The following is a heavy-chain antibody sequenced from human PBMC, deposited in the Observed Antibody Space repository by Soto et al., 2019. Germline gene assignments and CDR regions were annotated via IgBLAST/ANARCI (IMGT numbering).Heavy chain of an antibody. V-gene: IGHV3-74*03. CDR3: GRGSGPRGRPY. CDR1: GFIFSNYW. Sequence: GGSLRLSCKASGFIFSNYWMHWVRQAPGKGLVWVARINGDGTTTYVDSVKGRCTISRDSAKNTVYLEMNSLRAEDTAVYYCGRGSGPRGRPYWGQGILVTVSS. D-gene: IGHD6-25*01. J-gene: IGHJ4*02. CDR2: INGDGTT.